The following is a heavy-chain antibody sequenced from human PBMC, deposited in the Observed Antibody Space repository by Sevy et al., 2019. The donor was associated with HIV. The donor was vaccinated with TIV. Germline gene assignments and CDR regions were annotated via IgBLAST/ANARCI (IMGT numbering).Heavy chain of an antibody. J-gene: IGHJ4*02. CDR1: GFTFSNYV. V-gene: IGHV3-23*01. Sequence: GGSLRLSCAASGFTFSNYVMSWVRQAPGKGLEWVSAISGSGGSTYYADSVKGRFTISRDNSNNTLYLQINSLRAEDTAVYYCAKDTLDYGDFDYWGQGTLVTVSS. CDR3: AKDTLDYGDFDY. CDR2: ISGSGGST. D-gene: IGHD4-17*01.